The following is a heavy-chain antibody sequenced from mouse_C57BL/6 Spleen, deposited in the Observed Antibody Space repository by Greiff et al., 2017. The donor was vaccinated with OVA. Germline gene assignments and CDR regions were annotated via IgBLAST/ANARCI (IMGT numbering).Heavy chain of an antibody. CDR2: IYPGSGNT. V-gene: IGHV1-76*01. J-gene: IGHJ2*01. D-gene: IGHD1-1*01. CDR3: ARNYDYFDY. CDR1: GYTFTDYY. Sequence: QVQLQQSGAELVRPGASVKLSCKASGYTFTDYYINWVKQRPGQGLEWIARIYPGSGNTYYNEKFKGKATLTAEKSSSTAYMQLSSLTSEDSAVYYCARNYDYFDYWGQGTTLTVSS.